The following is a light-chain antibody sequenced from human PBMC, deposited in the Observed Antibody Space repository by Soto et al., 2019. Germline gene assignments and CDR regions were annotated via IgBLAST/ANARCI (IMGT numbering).Light chain of an antibody. CDR3: QQLSRYPLT. Sequence: DIQLTQSPSVLSASVGDTVTITCRASQALINYLAWYKQKPGKAPDLLSYSASTLQSGVPSRFSGSGSETEFSLTIRALKPEDFETYYCQQLSRYPLTFGGGTKVDIK. J-gene: IGKJ4*01. V-gene: IGKV1-9*01. CDR1: QALINY. CDR2: SAS.